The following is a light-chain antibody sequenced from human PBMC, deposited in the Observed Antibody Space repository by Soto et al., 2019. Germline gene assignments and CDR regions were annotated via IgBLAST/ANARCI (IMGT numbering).Light chain of an antibody. CDR3: HQFGSSPLDT. CDR1: QTISSSF. J-gene: IGKJ3*01. Sequence: EIVLTQSPGTLSLSPGERATLSCRASQTISSSFLAWYQQKPGQAPRLLIDRASRRAPGIPDRFSGIGSWTDCTLTISRLEPEDFAVYYGHQFGSSPLDTFGPGTKVEIK. CDR2: RAS. V-gene: IGKV3-20*01.